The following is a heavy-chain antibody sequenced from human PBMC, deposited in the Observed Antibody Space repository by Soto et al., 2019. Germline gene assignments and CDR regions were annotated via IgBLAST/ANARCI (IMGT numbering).Heavy chain of an antibody. CDR2: ISGSGGST. CDR3: ATSRTTVTSGRYYFDY. CDR1: GFTFSSYY. D-gene: IGHD4-17*01. J-gene: IGHJ4*02. V-gene: IGHV3-23*01. Sequence: EVQLLESGGGLVQPGGSLRLSCAASGFTFSSYYMSWVRQAPGKGLEWVSAISGSGGSTYYADAVKGRFTSSRDNSKNTLYLQMNSLRAEDTAVYYCATSRTTVTSGRYYFDYWGQGTLVTVSS.